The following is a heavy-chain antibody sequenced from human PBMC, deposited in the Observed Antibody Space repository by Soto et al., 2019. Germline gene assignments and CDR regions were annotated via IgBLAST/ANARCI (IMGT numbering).Heavy chain of an antibody. Sequence: EVQLVESGGGVVQPGGSLRLSCAASGFTFSSYWLHWVRHAPGKGLVWVSRIHSDGSSTSYAEFVKGRFTISRDNAQNSLTRHLNNLRAEDTAVYYCSRNRAGTRDYWGHGTLVPVYS. CDR3: SRNRAGTRDY. CDR1: GFTFSSYW. CDR2: IHSDGSST. V-gene: IGHV3-74*01. J-gene: IGHJ4*01. D-gene: IGHD4-17*01.